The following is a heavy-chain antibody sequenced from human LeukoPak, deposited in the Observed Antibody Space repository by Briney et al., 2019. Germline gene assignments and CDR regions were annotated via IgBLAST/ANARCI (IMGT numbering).Heavy chain of an antibody. D-gene: IGHD2-15*01. J-gene: IGHJ4*02. CDR1: GGSISSYY. CDR2: IYYSGST. Sequence: PSETLSLTCTVSGGSISSYYWSWIRQPPGKGLEWIGYIYYSGSTNYNPSPKSRVTISVDTSKNQFSLKLSSVTAADTAVYYCARENYCSGGSCVDYWGQGTLVTVSS. CDR3: ARENYCSGGSCVDY. V-gene: IGHV4-59*01.